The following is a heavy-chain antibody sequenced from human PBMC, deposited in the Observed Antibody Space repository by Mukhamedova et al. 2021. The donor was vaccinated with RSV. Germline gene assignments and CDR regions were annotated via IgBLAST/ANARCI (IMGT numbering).Heavy chain of an antibody. CDR2: TYYRGNS. Sequence: WIRQTPGEGLEWIGYTYYRGNSFYNPSLRSRVSISVGTSANQFSLNLTSVTAADTALYYCARARGMVLSRYVHYFIDSWGQGAL. V-gene: IGHV4-30-4*08. CDR3: ARARGMVLSRYVHYFIDS. D-gene: IGHD4/OR15-4a*01. J-gene: IGHJ4*02.